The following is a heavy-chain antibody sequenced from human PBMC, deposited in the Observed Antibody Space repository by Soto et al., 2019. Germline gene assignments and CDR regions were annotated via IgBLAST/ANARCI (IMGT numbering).Heavy chain of an antibody. CDR2: IKVDGSEK. CDR1: GFTFSNYW. J-gene: IGHJ4*02. Sequence: EVQLVESGGGFVQPGGSLRLACAASGFTFSNYWMSWVRQAPGKGLEWVANIKVDGSEKYYVDSVKGRFTISRDNAKNSLYLQMNSLRAEDTAVYYCAGVAVRGQGTLVTVSS. V-gene: IGHV3-7*05. D-gene: IGHD6-19*01. CDR3: AGVAV.